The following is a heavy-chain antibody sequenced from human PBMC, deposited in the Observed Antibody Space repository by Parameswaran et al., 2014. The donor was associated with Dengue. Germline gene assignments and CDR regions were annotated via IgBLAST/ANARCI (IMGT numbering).Heavy chain of an antibody. Sequence: RWIRQPPGKGLEWLSTISGNGGNTYYADFVKGRFTISRDNSRIRVYLQMNSLRVEDTAVYFCVKDWGRGPNNYDLNFLDYWGQGTLVTVSS. CDR3: VKDWGRGPNNYDLNFLDY. V-gene: IGHV3-23*01. J-gene: IGHJ4*02. CDR2: ISGNGGNT. D-gene: IGHD3-16*01.